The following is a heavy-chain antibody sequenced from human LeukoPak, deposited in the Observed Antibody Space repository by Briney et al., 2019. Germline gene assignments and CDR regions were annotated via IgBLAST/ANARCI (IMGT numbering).Heavy chain of an antibody. J-gene: IGHJ5*02. CDR1: GGSISSYY. D-gene: IGHD1-26*01. CDR2: IYTSGST. V-gene: IGHV4-4*07. CDR3: ARDSGSSHWELPWGWFDP. Sequence: PSETLSLTCTVSGGSISSYYWSWIRQPAGKGLEWIGRIYTSGSTNYNPSLKSRVTMSVDTSKNQFSLKLSSVTAADTAVYYCARDSGSSHWELPWGWFDPWGQGTLVTVSS.